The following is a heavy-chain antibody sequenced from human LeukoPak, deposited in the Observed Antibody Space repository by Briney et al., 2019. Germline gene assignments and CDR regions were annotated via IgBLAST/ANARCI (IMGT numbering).Heavy chain of an antibody. CDR1: GSTFTSYW. Sequence: GESLKISCQGSGSTFTSYWIGWVRQLPGKGLEWMGIIYPGDSDTRYSPSFQGQVTISADKSISTAYLQWSSPKASDTAMYYCARQYVDTAMVDYWGQGTLVTVSS. D-gene: IGHD5-18*01. J-gene: IGHJ4*02. V-gene: IGHV5-51*01. CDR2: IYPGDSDT. CDR3: ARQYVDTAMVDY.